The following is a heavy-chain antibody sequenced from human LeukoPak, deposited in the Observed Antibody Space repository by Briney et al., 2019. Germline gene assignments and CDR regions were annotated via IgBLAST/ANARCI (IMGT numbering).Heavy chain of an antibody. CDR2: INHSGST. D-gene: IGHD3-22*01. V-gene: IGHV4-34*01. CDR3: ARVYYYDSSGYFDY. J-gene: IGHJ4*02. CDR1: GGSFSGYY. Sequence: SETLSLTCAVYGGSFSGYYWSWIRQPPGKGLEWIGEINHSGSTNYNPSLKSRVTISVDPSKNQFSLKLSSVTAADTAVYYCARVYYYDSSGYFDYWGQGTLVTVSS.